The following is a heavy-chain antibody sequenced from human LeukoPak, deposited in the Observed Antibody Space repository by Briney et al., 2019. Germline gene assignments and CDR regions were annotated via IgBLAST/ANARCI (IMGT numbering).Heavy chain of an antibody. CDR3: AHRLRGWYSGYAFDY. CDR1: GFSLSTSGVG. CDR2: IYWDDDK. D-gene: IGHD5-12*01. V-gene: IGHV2-5*02. Sequence: ESGPTLVKPTQTLTLTCTFSGFSLSTSGVGVGWIRQPPGKALEGLALIYWDDDKRYSPSLKSRLTITKDTSKNQVVLTMTNMDPVDTATYYCAHRLRGWYSGYAFDYWGQGTLVTVSS. J-gene: IGHJ4*02.